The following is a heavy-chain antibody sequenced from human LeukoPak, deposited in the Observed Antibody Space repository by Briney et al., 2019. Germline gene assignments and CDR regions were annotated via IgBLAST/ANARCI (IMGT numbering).Heavy chain of an antibody. V-gene: IGHV4-59*01. CDR3: VRDRELTY. J-gene: IGHJ4*02. Sequence: SATLSLTCTVLDGSISIYYWSWIRQPPGRGLEWIGYIYNSGSTNYNPSLKSRVTISADTSKNQFSLKLTSVTAADTAMYYCVRDRELTYWGQGTLVTVSS. CDR2: IYNSGST. CDR1: DGSISIYY. D-gene: IGHD5-24*01.